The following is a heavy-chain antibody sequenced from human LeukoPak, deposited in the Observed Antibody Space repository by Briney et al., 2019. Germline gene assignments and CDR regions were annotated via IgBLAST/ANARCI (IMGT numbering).Heavy chain of an antibody. CDR1: GGSVTSGGYF. V-gene: IGHV4-31*11. CDR2: ISNSGTT. Sequence: SETLSLTCAVSGGSVTSGGYFWTWIRQHPGKGLEWIGSISNSGTTSYNPSLKIRVSISLDTSNNHFSLRLGSVTAADTAVYFCARDVVVTSSPDAFDIWGQGTMVTVAS. CDR3: ARDVVVTSSPDAFDI. D-gene: IGHD2-21*02. J-gene: IGHJ3*02.